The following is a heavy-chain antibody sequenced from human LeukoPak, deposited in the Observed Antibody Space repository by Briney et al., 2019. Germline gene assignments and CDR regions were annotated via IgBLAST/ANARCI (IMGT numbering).Heavy chain of an antibody. Sequence: ASVKVSCKASGYTFTSYYMHWVRQAPGQGLEWMGIINPSGGSTSYAQKFQGRVTMTRDTSTSTVYMELSSLRSEATAVYCCARASDSSGYYAPQHYFDYWGQGTLVTVSS. D-gene: IGHD3-22*01. V-gene: IGHV1-46*03. CDR3: ARASDSSGYYAPQHYFDY. J-gene: IGHJ4*02. CDR2: INPSGGST. CDR1: GYTFTSYY.